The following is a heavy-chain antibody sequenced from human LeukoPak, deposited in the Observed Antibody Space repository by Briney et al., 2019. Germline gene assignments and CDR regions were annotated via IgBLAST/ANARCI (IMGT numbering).Heavy chain of an antibody. Sequence: GGSLRLSCAASGFSFSSYAMSWVRQAPGKGLDWVSTISSSGGDTFYADSVKGRFTISRDNSKNTLYLQMNSLRAEDTAVYYCAKAPPYTKYFESWGQGTLVTVSS. D-gene: IGHD2-8*01. CDR1: GFSFSSYA. CDR2: ISSSGGDT. J-gene: IGHJ4*02. V-gene: IGHV3-23*01. CDR3: AKAPPYTKYFES.